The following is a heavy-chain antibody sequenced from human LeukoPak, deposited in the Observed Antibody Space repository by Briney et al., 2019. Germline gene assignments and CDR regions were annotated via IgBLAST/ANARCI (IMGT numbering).Heavy chain of an antibody. Sequence: PGGSLRLSCAASGFTFSSYGMSWVRQAPGKGLEWASAISGSGGSTYYADSVKGRFTISRDNSKNTLYLQMNSLRAEDTAVYYCAKDRVAWDYYDSVNDAFDIWGQGTMVTVSS. D-gene: IGHD3-22*01. V-gene: IGHV3-23*01. CDR3: AKDRVAWDYYDSVNDAFDI. CDR2: ISGSGGST. CDR1: GFTFSSYG. J-gene: IGHJ3*02.